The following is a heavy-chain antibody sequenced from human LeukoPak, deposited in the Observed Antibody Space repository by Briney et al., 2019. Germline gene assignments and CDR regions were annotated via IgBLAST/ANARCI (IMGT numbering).Heavy chain of an antibody. CDR2: ISAYNGNT. J-gene: IGHJ4*02. D-gene: IGHD2-15*01. CDR1: GYTFTSYG. CDR3: ARTYCSGGSCYSVDY. V-gene: IGHV1-18*01. Sequence: ASVKVSCKASGYTFTSYGISWVRHAPGQGLEWMGWISAYNGNTNYAQKLQGRVTMTTDTSTSTAYMELRSLRSDDTAVYYCARTYCSGGSCYSVDYWGQGTLVTVSS.